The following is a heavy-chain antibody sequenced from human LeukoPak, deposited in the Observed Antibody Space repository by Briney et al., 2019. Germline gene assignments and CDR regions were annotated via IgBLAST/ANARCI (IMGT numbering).Heavy chain of an antibody. CDR3: ARAPTPTVTTPLYCMDV. CDR2: INYSGST. CDR1: GGSISSNY. D-gene: IGHD4-11*01. J-gene: IGHJ6*02. Sequence: SETLSLTCTVSGGSISSNYWSWLRQPPGKGLEWIGYINYSGSTNYTPSLKRRVTISVHTSKNQFSLKLSSVTAADTAVYYCARAPTPTVTTPLYCMDVWGQGTTATV. V-gene: IGHV4-59*08.